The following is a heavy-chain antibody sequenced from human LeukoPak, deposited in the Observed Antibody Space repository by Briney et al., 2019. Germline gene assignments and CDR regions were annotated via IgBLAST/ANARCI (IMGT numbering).Heavy chain of an antibody. CDR3: ASTPYGDYYFDY. Sequence: GGSLRLSCAASGFTVSSNYMSWVRQAPGKGLKWVSVIYSGGSTYYADSVKGRFTISRDNSKNTLYLQTNSLRAEDTAVYYCASTPYGDYYFDYWGQGTLVTVSS. CDR1: GFTVSSNY. V-gene: IGHV3-66*02. J-gene: IGHJ4*02. D-gene: IGHD4-17*01. CDR2: IYSGGST.